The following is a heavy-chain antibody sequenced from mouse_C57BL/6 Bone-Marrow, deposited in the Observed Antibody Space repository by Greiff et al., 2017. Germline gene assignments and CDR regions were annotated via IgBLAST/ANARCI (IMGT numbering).Heavy chain of an antibody. CDR3: ASDRLRVRFAY. V-gene: IGHV1-22*01. CDR2: INPNNGGT. J-gene: IGHJ3*01. CDR1: GYTFTDYN. Sequence: EVKLQQSGPELVKPGASVKMSCKASGYTFTDYNMHWVKQSHGKSLEWIGYINPNNGGTSYNQKFKGKATLTVNKSSSTAYMELRSLTSEDSAVYYCASDRLRVRFAYWGQGTLVTVSA. D-gene: IGHD1-1*01.